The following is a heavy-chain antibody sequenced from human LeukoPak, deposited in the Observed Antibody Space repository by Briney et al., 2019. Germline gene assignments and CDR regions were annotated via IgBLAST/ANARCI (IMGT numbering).Heavy chain of an antibody. Sequence: GGSLRLSCAASGFTFSSYGMSWVRQAPGKGLEWVSAISGSGGSTYYADSVKGRFTISRDNSKNTLSLQMNSLRVEDTAVYYCARDLAWGAFDYWGQGTLVTVSS. V-gene: IGHV3-23*01. CDR2: ISGSGGST. CDR1: GFTFSSYG. CDR3: ARDLAWGAFDY. D-gene: IGHD7-27*01. J-gene: IGHJ4*02.